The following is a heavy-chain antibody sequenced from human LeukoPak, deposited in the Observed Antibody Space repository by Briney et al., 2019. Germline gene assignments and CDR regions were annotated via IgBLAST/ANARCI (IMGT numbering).Heavy chain of an antibody. CDR1: GFTFSSYG. D-gene: IGHD3-10*01. Sequence: PGTSLRLSCAASGFTFSSYGMNWVRQAPGKGLEWVAVISYDGTNKFYVDSLRGRFTISRDNSKNTLYLQMNSLRAEDTAVYYCAMDGYYGSGTYPDYWGQGTLVTVSS. J-gene: IGHJ4*02. V-gene: IGHV3-30*03. CDR3: AMDGYYGSGTYPDY. CDR2: ISYDGTNK.